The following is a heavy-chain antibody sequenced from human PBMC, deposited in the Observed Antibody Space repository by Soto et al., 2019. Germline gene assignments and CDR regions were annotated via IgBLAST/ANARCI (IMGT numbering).Heavy chain of an antibody. CDR2: INPYSGGT. J-gene: IGHJ4*02. Sequence: QEQLVQSGAEVKRLWASVKVSCKASGYTFTGYYIHWVRQAPGQGLEWMGWINPYSGGTNYAQKFQGRVTLTRDTSTSTAYMDLSSLRSDDAAVYYCARGSVAPAAMVVSYFDYWGQGTLVTVSS. CDR3: ARGSVAPAAMVVSYFDY. D-gene: IGHD2-2*01. V-gene: IGHV1-2*02. CDR1: GYTFTGYY.